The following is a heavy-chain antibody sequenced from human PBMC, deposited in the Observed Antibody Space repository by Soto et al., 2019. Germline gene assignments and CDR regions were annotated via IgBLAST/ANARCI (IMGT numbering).Heavy chain of an antibody. J-gene: IGHJ4*02. Sequence: QITLKESGPALVKPTQTLTLTCTFSGFSLSTSGVGVGWIRQPPGKSLEWLAYIYWDDDKRYRPSLKSRLTYIKDTSNNQVDLRMTNMDPLNTAAYNGEHRVVDGVTDYFDYWGQGTLVTVSS. CDR2: IYWDDDK. CDR1: GFSLSTSGVG. D-gene: IGHD5-18*01. V-gene: IGHV2-5*02. CDR3: EHRVVDGVTDYFDY.